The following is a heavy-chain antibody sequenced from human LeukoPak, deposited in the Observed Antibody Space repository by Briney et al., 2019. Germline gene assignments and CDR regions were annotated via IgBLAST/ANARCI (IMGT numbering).Heavy chain of an antibody. Sequence: SETLSLTCTVSGGSISSYYWSWIRQPPGKGLEWIGYIYYSGSTNYNPSLKSRVTISVDTSKNQFSLKLSSVTAADTAVYYCARELGGVVARGGFDYWGQGTLVTVSS. V-gene: IGHV4-59*01. D-gene: IGHD2-15*01. CDR3: ARELGGVVARGGFDY. CDR2: IYYSGST. J-gene: IGHJ4*02. CDR1: GGSISSYY.